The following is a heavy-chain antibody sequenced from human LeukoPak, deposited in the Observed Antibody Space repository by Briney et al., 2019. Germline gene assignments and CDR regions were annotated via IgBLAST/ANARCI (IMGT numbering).Heavy chain of an antibody. D-gene: IGHD3-10*01. CDR3: ARNYGSGSSTKRTYYYYYYMDV. Sequence: SETLSLTCAVYGGSISSYYWSWIRQPAGKGLEWIGRIYTSGSTNYNPSLKSRVTMSVDTSKNQFSLKLSSVTAADTAVYYCARNYGSGSSTKRTYYYYYYMDVWGKGTTVTVSS. CDR1: GGSISSYY. CDR2: IYTSGST. V-gene: IGHV4-59*10. J-gene: IGHJ6*03.